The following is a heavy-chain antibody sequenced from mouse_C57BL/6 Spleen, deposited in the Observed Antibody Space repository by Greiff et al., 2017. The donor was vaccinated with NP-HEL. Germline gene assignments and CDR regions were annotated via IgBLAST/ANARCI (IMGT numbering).Heavy chain of an antibody. Sequence: VQLQQPGAELVKPGASVKMSCKASGYTFTSYWITWVKQRPGQGLEWIGDIYPGSGSTNYNEKFKSKATLTVDTSSSTAYMQLSSLTSEDSAVYYCASEFITTVVAPFAYWGQGTLVTVSA. V-gene: IGHV1-55*01. CDR2: IYPGSGST. J-gene: IGHJ3*01. D-gene: IGHD1-1*01. CDR3: ASEFITTVVAPFAY. CDR1: GYTFTSYW.